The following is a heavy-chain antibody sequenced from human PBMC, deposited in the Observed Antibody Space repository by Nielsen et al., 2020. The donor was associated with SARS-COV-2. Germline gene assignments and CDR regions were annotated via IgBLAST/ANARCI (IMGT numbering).Heavy chain of an antibody. V-gene: IGHV3-30*18. Sequence: GESLKISCAASGFTFSTYDMHWVRQAPGKGLEWVAAISYDGSNRYYVDSVKGRFTISRDNSKNTLYLQMSSLREEDTAVYYCAKDWTAIVVVPSGGVDYWGQGTLVTVSS. J-gene: IGHJ4*02. CDR2: ISYDGSNR. CDR1: GFTFSTYD. CDR3: AKDWTAIVVVPSGGVDY. D-gene: IGHD2-15*01.